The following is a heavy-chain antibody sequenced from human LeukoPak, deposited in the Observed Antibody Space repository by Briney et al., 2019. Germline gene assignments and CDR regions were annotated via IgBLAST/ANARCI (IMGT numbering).Heavy chain of an antibody. CDR3: ARTYGSGSLDY. Sequence: GGVLRLSCVASGFAFSNHNMDWVRQAPGKGLEWVSYISGSGDAIFYADSVRGRFTISRDNAKNSVYLQMNSLRAEDTAVYYCARTYGSGSLDYGGQGTLVTVSS. CDR1: GFAFSNHN. J-gene: IGHJ4*02. CDR2: ISGSGDAI. D-gene: IGHD2-15*01. V-gene: IGHV3-48*01.